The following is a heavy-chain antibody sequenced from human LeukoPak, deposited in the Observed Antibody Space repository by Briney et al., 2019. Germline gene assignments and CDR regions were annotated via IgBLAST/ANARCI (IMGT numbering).Heavy chain of an antibody. V-gene: IGHV1-46*01. CDR3: ARDWKLSYYHDSSGLPPDY. J-gene: IGHJ4*02. D-gene: IGHD3-22*01. Sequence: ASVKVSCKASGYTFTSYYMHWVRQAPGQGLEWMGIINPSGGSTSYAQKFQGRVTMTRDTSTSTVYMELSSLRSEDTAVYYCARDWKLSYYHDSSGLPPDYWGQGTLVTVSS. CDR2: INPSGGST. CDR1: GYTFTSYY.